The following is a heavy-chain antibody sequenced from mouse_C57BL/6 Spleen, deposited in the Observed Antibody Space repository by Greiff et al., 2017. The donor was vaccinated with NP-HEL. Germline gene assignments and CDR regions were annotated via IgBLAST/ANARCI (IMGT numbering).Heavy chain of an antibody. Sequence: VQLQQSGAELVRPGASVKLSCTASGFNIKDDYMHWVKQRPEQGLEWIGWIDPENGDTEYASKFQGKATITADTSSNTAYLQLSSLTSEDTAVYYCTTTMVNYAMDYWGQGTSVTVSS. J-gene: IGHJ4*01. V-gene: IGHV14-4*01. CDR1: GFNIKDDY. CDR3: TTTMVNYAMDY. D-gene: IGHD2-2*01. CDR2: IDPENGDT.